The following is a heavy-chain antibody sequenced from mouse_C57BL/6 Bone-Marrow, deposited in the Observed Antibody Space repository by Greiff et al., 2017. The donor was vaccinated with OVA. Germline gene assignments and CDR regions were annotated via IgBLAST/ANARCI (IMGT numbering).Heavy chain of an antibody. J-gene: IGHJ1*03. Sequence: QVQLQQSGAELARPGASVKLSCKASGYTFTSYGISWVKQRTGQGLEWIGEIYPRSGNAYYNEKFKGKATLTADKSSSTAYMELRSLTSEDSAVYFCARGGYGYDGDWYFDVWGTGTTVTVSS. D-gene: IGHD2-2*01. CDR3: ARGGYGYDGDWYFDV. CDR1: GYTFTSYG. CDR2: IYPRSGNA. V-gene: IGHV1-81*01.